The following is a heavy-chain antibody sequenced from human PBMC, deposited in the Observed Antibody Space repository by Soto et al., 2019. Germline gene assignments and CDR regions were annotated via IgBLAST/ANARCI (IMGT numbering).Heavy chain of an antibody. CDR1: GYTFTSYG. CDR2: ISAYNGNT. V-gene: IGHV1-18*01. J-gene: IGHJ6*02. CDR3: ARDSGIVVVPAATDYYYYYGMDV. D-gene: IGHD2-2*01. Sequence: ASVKVSCKASGYTFTSYGISWVRQAPGQGLEWMGWISAYNGNTNYAQKLQGRVTMTTDTSTSTAYMELRSLRSDDTAVYYCARDSGIVVVPAATDYYYYYGMDVWGQGTTVTVSS.